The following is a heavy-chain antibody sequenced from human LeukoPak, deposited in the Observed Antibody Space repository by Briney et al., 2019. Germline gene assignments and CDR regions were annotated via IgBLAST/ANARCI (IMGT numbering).Heavy chain of an antibody. D-gene: IGHD3-10*02. J-gene: IGHJ6*04. Sequence: GRSLRLSCAVSGFTFDDYAMHWVRQVPGKGLEWVSGINWNSDSIGYADSVKGRFTTSRDNAKNSLYLQMNSLRAEDTAVYYCAELGITMIGGVWGKGTTVTISS. CDR1: GFTFDDYA. V-gene: IGHV3-9*01. CDR3: AELGITMIGGV. CDR2: INWNSDSI.